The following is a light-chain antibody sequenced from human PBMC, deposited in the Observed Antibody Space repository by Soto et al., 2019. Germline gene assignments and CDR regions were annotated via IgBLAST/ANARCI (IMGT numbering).Light chain of an antibody. CDR3: QQYNDWPLT. CDR1: QSVTNN. Sequence: DIVLTQSPGTLSLSPGERAALSCGASQSVTNNFLAWYQQKPGQAPSLLIYGAFTRATGIPARFSGTGSGTEFTLTISSLQSEDFALYYCQQYNDWPLTFGQGTKVDIK. CDR2: GAF. J-gene: IGKJ1*01. V-gene: IGKV3-15*01.